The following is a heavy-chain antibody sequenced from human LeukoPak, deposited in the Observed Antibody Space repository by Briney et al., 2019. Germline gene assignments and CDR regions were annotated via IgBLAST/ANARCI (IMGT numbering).Heavy chain of an antibody. V-gene: IGHV3-23*01. CDR2: ISGSGGST. D-gene: IGHD3-22*01. Sequence: GGSLRLSCAASGFTFSSYAMSWVRQAPGKGLEWVSAISGSGGSTFYADSVKGRFPLSRDNSKNTLYLKMNSLRAEDTAVYYCAKQKGAYDSSGYYYGARAFDIWGQGTMVTVSS. CDR1: GFTFSSYA. J-gene: IGHJ3*02. CDR3: AKQKGAYDSSGYYYGARAFDI.